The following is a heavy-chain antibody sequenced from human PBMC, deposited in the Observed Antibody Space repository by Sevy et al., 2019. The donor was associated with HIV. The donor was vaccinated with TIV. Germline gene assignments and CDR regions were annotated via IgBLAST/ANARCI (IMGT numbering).Heavy chain of an antibody. V-gene: IGHV3-30*04. CDR1: TFTFGHYA. Sequence: GGSLRLSCAASTFTFGHYAMHWVRQAPGKGLQWVAGISGGGSSEYYTDSVKGRFTISRDNSKNTLNLEMNNLRVEDPALYYCARDWGTPPNAILYYFDFWGQGIPVTVSS. CDR2: ISGGGSSE. D-gene: IGHD3-16*01. J-gene: IGHJ4*02. CDR3: ARDWGTPPNAILYYFDF.